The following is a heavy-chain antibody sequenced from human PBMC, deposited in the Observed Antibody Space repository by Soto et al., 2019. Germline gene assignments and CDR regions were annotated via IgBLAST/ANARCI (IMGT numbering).Heavy chain of an antibody. J-gene: IGHJ4*02. D-gene: IGHD3-22*01. CDR2: IWGDGSNK. CDR1: GFTFSGSG. CDR3: AKIESRFFYDSTGYYPFDY. V-gene: IGHV3-30*02. Sequence: PGGSLRLSCAASGFTFSGSGMHWVRQAPGKGLEWVAFIWGDGSNKYYMESVKGRFTISRDNSKNTVYLQMNSLRAEDTAVYYCAKIESRFFYDSTGYYPFDYWGQGTLVTVSS.